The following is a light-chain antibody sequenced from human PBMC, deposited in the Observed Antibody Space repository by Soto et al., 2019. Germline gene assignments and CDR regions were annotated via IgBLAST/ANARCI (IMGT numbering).Light chain of an antibody. CDR3: QQYSSSLT. CDR2: DAS. J-gene: IGKJ4*02. CDR1: QSVGST. V-gene: IGKV3-15*01. Sequence: EIFMTQSPATLSVFPGERVILSCRASQSVGSTLAWYQQKPGQAPRLLIRDASTRATGVPARFSGSGSGTEFTLTISSLQSEDFAVYYCQQYSSSLTFGGGTTLEIK.